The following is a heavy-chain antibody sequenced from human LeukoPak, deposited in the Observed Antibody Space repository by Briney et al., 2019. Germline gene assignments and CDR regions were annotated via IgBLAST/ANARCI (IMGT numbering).Heavy chain of an antibody. Sequence: GGSLRLSCAASGFTFSSYGMHWVRQAPGKGLEWVAVISYDGSNKYYADSVKGRFTISRDNSKNTLYLQMNSLRAEDTAVYYCAKSGSPYEEDDYYYYYMDVWGKGTTVTISS. J-gene: IGHJ6*03. CDR3: AKSGSPYEEDDYYYYYMDV. CDR1: GFTFSSYG. CDR2: ISYDGSNK. D-gene: IGHD1-26*01. V-gene: IGHV3-30*18.